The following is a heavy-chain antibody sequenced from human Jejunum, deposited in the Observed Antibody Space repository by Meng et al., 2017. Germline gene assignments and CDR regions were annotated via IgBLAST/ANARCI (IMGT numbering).Heavy chain of an antibody. D-gene: IGHD7-27*01. CDR3: ARELGINAFNI. CDR1: GYTFTDNH. J-gene: IGHJ3*02. CDR2: MDTNSAHT. Sequence: ASVKVSFKASGYTFTDNHIYWMRQAPGQGLECMGWMDTNSAHTNYAQKFQGRVTMTRDTSISTAYMELSSLRSDDRAVYYCARELGINAFNIWGQGTMVTVSS. V-gene: IGHV1-2*02.